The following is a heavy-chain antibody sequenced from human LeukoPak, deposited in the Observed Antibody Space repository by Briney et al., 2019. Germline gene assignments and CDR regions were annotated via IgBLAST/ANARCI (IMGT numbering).Heavy chain of an antibody. CDR2: INHSGST. Sequence: PSETLSLTCTVSGGSISSYYWSWIRQPPGKGLEWIGEINHSGSTNYNPSLKSRATISVDTSKNQFSLKLSSVTAADTAVYYCAREGRITMVRGARKFDYWGQGTLVTVSS. CDR3: AREGRITMVRGARKFDY. CDR1: GGSISSYY. D-gene: IGHD3-10*01. J-gene: IGHJ4*02. V-gene: IGHV4-34*01.